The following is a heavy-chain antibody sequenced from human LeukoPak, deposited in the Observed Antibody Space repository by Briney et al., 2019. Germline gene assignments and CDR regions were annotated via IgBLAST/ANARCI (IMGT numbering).Heavy chain of an antibody. Sequence: SETLSLTCAVSGGSVSSYSYYWNWIRQPPGKGLEWIGYIYYSGSTDYNPSLKSRVTMSVDTSKNQFSLKLSSVTAADTAVYYCARHITVAVAGTRGLNWFDPWGQGTLVTVSS. V-gene: IGHV4-61*01. CDR3: ARHITVAVAGTRGLNWFDP. CDR2: IYYSGST. CDR1: GGSVSSYSYY. J-gene: IGHJ5*02. D-gene: IGHD6-19*01.